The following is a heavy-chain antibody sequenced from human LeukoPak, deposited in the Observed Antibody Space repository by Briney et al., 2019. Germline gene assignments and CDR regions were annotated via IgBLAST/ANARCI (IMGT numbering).Heavy chain of an antibody. CDR3: ARETPTDYGDYQPFDY. CDR2: FSGGGGST. V-gene: IGHV3-23*01. Sequence: GGSLRLSCAAAGFSFSSYAMSWVRQAPGWGLEWVSAFSGGGGSTNYAVAVKARFTISRDNSKNTRYLQMKSLRAEDMAVYYCARETPTDYGDYQPFDYWGQGTLVTVSS. CDR1: GFSFSSYA. D-gene: IGHD4-17*01. J-gene: IGHJ4*02.